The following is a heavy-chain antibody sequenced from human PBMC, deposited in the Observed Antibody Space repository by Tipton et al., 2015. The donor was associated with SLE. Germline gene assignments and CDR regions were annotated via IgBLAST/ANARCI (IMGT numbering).Heavy chain of an antibody. CDR1: GFTFSTYT. CDR2: ISATNGHI. J-gene: IGHJ4*02. D-gene: IGHD1-20*01. CDR3: ARDTITGTGGFDY. V-gene: IGHV3-21*01. Sequence: SLRLSCAASGFTFSTYTMTWVRQAPGKGLEWVSFISATNGHIYYADSVKGRFTISRDNAKNSLYLQMNSLRAEDTAVYYCARDTITGTGGFDYWGQGTLVTVSS.